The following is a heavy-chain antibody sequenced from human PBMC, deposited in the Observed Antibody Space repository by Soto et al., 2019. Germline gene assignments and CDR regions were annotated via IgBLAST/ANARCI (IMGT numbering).Heavy chain of an antibody. CDR3: ASGGGYSSSWYRVDYYYGMDV. CDR1: GFTVSSNS. CDR2: IYSGGST. V-gene: IGHV3-53*01. Sequence: EVPLVESGGGLIQPGGSLRLSCAASGFTVSSNSMSWVRQAPGKGLEWVSVIYSGGSTYYADSVKGRFTISRDNSKNTLYLQMNSLRAEDTAVYYCASGGGYSSSWYRVDYYYGMDVWGQGTTVTVSS. D-gene: IGHD6-13*01. J-gene: IGHJ6*02.